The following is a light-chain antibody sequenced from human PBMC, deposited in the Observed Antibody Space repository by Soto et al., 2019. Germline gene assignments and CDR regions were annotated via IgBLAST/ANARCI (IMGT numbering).Light chain of an antibody. Sequence: DIQMTQSPSSLSASVGXXXXXXXXXSQSIDNYXXXXXXXXXXXPKLLIYAATALQSGVPSRFSGSGSGTTFTLTVSSLQPDDFATYYCQQTYTFPRTFGQGTKVDIK. J-gene: IGKJ1*01. CDR3: QQTYTFPRT. CDR2: AAT. CDR1: QSIDNY. V-gene: IGKV1-39*01.